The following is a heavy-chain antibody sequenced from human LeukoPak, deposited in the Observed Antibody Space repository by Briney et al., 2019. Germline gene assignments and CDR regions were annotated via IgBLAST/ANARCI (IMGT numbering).Heavy chain of an antibody. CDR1: GFTFSNYS. J-gene: IGHJ3*02. CDR2: ISSSSGYI. D-gene: IGHD1-26*01. Sequence: GGSLRLSCAASGFTFSNYSMNWVRQAPGKGLEWVSSISSSSGYISYADSVKGRFTISRDNAKDSLYLQMNSLRAEDTAVYYCARDPTSSWETAFDIWGQGTMVTVSS. CDR3: ARDPTSSWETAFDI. V-gene: IGHV3-21*01.